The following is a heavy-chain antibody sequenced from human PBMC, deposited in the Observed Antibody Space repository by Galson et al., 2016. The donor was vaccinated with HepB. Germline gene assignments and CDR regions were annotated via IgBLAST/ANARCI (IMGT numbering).Heavy chain of an antibody. CDR2: IGSGSTTI. CDR1: GFTFSTYS. Sequence: SLRLSCAASGFTFSTYSMNWVRQAPGKGLEWVSYIGSGSTTIYYADSVKGRFTISRDNSKNTLYLQMNSLRAEDTAVYYCAKDMSMVRGVTILRYYYYAMDVWGQGTTVTVSS. V-gene: IGHV3-48*01. D-gene: IGHD3-10*01. J-gene: IGHJ6*02. CDR3: AKDMSMVRGVTILRYYYYAMDV.